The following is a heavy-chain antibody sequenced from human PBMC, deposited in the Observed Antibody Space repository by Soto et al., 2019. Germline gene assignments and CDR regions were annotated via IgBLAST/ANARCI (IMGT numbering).Heavy chain of an antibody. CDR2: IIPIFGTA. D-gene: IGHD6-13*01. V-gene: IGHV1-69*01. Sequence: SVKASCKDSGGAISRKSISWVRHDPGQGLEWMGGIIPIFGTANYAQKFQGRVTITADESTSTAYMELSSLRSEDTAVYYCARDRAAAGTVGFDYWGQGTLVTVSS. CDR3: ARDRAAAGTVGFDY. J-gene: IGHJ4*02. CDR1: GGAISRKS.